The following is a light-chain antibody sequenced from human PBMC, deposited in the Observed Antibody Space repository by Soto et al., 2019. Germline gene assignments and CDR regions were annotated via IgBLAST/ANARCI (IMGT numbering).Light chain of an antibody. CDR3: SSYTSSQAYV. CDR1: GSDVGDYDY. Sequence: QSVLTQPASVSGSPGESITISFTGTGSDVGDYDYVSWYQHHPGKAPKLMIYEVSNRPSGVSNRFSGSKSGNTASLTISGLQAEDEADYFCSSYTSSQAYVFGTGTKVTV. CDR2: EVS. J-gene: IGLJ1*01. V-gene: IGLV2-14*01.